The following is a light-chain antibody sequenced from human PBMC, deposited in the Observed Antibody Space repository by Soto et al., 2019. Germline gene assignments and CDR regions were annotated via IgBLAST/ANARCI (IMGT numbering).Light chain of an antibody. V-gene: IGKV3D-20*01. Sequence: EIVLTQSPATLSLSPGERATLSCGARQSVSSSYLAWYQQKPGLAPRLLIYDASSRATGIPDRFSGSGSGTDFTLTISRLEPEDFAVYYCQQYGSSPPTFGQGTKVEIK. CDR3: QQYGSSPPT. CDR1: QSVSSSY. J-gene: IGKJ1*01. CDR2: DAS.